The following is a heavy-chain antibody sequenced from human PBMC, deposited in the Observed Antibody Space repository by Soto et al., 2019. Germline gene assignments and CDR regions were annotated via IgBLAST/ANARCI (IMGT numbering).Heavy chain of an antibody. J-gene: IGHJ4*02. CDR2: TYYWSKWYN. Sequence: SDTLSLTCAMSGDSVSSNSAAWNWIRQSPSRALEWLGRTYYWSKWYNDYAVSVKSRITINPDTSKNQFSLQLNSVTPEDTAVYSCAGHDWFRHGDRFIGYWHKGTMVAVST. V-gene: IGHV6-1*01. CDR1: GDSVSSNSAA. CDR3: AGHDWFRHGDRFIGY. D-gene: IGHD3-9*01.